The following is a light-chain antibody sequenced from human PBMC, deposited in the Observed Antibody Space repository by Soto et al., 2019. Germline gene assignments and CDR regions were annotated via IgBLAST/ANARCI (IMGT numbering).Light chain of an antibody. Sequence: DIQMTQSPSSLSASTGDRVTITCQASQDITNYLDWYQQKPGKAPKLLIYDASRLETGGPSRCSGGGCGRDFKVTISSRQPEDMATYYCRQYDNLPRLTFGGGTKVEIK. CDR1: QDITNY. V-gene: IGKV1-33*01. J-gene: IGKJ4*01. CDR3: RQYDNLPRLT. CDR2: DAS.